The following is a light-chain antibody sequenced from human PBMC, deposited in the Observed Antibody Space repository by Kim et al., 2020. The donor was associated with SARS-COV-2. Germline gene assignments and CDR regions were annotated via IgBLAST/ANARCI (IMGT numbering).Light chain of an antibody. CDR2: SND. CDR3: VAWDDSLSGSV. V-gene: IGLV1-44*01. CDR1: RSNIGSNV. Sequence: GQRVTNSCSGRRSNIGSNVVNWYQQLPGTAPKLLIYSNDYRSSGVPDRFSGSKSGTSASLAISGLQSEDEADYYCVAWDDSLSGSVFGGGTQLTVL. J-gene: IGLJ3*02.